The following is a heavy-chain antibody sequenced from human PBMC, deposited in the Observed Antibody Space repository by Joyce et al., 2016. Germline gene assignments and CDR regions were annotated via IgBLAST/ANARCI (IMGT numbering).Heavy chain of an antibody. D-gene: IGHD2-15*01. V-gene: IGHV1-69*01. CDR1: GGTFNNYT. CDR3: ARSIGGGSDAFDI. J-gene: IGHJ3*02. Sequence: QVQLVQSGAEVKKPGSSVKVSCKASGGTFNNYTFNWVRQDPGQGLEWMGGIIPIFGAPNYAQRFQGRLTITAEGSTSTACMELSSLRSDDTAVYYCARSIGGGSDAFDIWGQGTMVTVSS. CDR2: IIPIFGAP.